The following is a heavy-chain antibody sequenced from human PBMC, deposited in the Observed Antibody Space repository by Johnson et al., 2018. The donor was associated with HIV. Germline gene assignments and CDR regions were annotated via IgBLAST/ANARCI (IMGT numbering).Heavy chain of an antibody. D-gene: IGHD1-26*01. V-gene: IGHV3-13*01. CDR2: IGTAGDT. Sequence: MQLVESGGGVVQPGRSLRLSCAASGFTFSSYDMHWVRQATGKGLEWVSAIGTAGDTYYPGSVKGRFTISRENAKNSLYLQMNSLRAEDTALYYCAREGSSGTRNWGQGTMVTVSS. J-gene: IGHJ3*01. CDR3: AREGSSGTRN. CDR1: GFTFSSYD.